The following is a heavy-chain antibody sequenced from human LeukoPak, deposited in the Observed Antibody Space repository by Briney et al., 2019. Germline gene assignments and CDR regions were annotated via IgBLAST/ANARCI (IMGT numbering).Heavy chain of an antibody. Sequence: SVKVSCKASGGTFSNYAISWVRQAPGEGLEWMGRIIPILGIANYAQKFQGRVTITADKSTSTAYMELSSLRSEDTAVYYCAFSSSWYKYFQHWGQGTLVTVSS. V-gene: IGHV1-69*04. CDR3: AFSSSWYKYFQH. D-gene: IGHD6-13*01. J-gene: IGHJ1*01. CDR2: IIPILGIA. CDR1: GGTFSNYA.